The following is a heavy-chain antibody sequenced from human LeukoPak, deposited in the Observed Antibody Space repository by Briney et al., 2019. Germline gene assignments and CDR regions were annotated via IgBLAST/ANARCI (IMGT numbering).Heavy chain of an antibody. V-gene: IGHV4-34*01. Sequence: SETLSLACAVYGGSFSDYYWSWIRQPPGKGLEWIGEINHSGSTNYNPSLKSRVSISVDTSKNQFSLNLSSVTAADTAVYYCARKKRGYGYNWLDPWGQGTLVTVSS. D-gene: IGHD5-18*01. CDR3: ARKKRGYGYNWLDP. CDR1: GGSFSDYY. J-gene: IGHJ5*02. CDR2: INHSGST.